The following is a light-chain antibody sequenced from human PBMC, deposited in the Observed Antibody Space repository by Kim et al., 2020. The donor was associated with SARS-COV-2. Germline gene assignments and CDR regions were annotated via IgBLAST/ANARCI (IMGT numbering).Light chain of an antibody. CDR3: SSYTTTNTLI. CDR2: DVT. V-gene: IGLV2-14*03. CDR1: SSDVGGYNY. Sequence: GQSITISCTGTSSDVGGYNYVSWYQQHPGKATKLMIYDVTNRPSGVSNRFSGSKSGKTASLTISGLQAEDEADYYCSSYTTTNTLIFGGGTQLTVL. J-gene: IGLJ2*01.